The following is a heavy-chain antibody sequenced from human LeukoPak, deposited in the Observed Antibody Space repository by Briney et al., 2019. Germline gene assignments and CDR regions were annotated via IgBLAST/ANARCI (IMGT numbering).Heavy chain of an antibody. Sequence: GGSLRLSCAASGFTFSNYWMSWVRQAPGKGLEWVSDIKQDAGGKYYVDSVKGRFTISRDNAKNSLNLQMNSLRAEDTGLYYCARNREVSSYQVDYWGQETLVSVCS. CDR3: ARNREVSSYQVDY. J-gene: IGHJ4*02. D-gene: IGHD3-16*02. V-gene: IGHV3-7*01. CDR1: GFTFSNYW. CDR2: IKQDAGGK.